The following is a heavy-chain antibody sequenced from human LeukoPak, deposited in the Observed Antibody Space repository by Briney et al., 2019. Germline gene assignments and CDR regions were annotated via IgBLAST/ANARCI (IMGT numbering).Heavy chain of an antibody. CDR1: GFTFSSYG. CDR2: IWYDGSNK. Sequence: PGGSLRLSCAASGFTFSSYGMNWVRQAPGKGLEWVAVIWYDGSNKYYGDSVKGRFTISRDNSKNTLYLQMNSLRAEDTAAYYCARGGSGSWYNDYWGQGTLVTVSS. V-gene: IGHV3-33*01. D-gene: IGHD6-13*01. J-gene: IGHJ4*02. CDR3: ARGGSGSWYNDY.